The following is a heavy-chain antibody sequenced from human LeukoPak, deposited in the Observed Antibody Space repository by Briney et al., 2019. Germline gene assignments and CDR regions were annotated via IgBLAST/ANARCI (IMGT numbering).Heavy chain of an antibody. D-gene: IGHD6-13*01. CDR1: GFTFSSYE. CDR3: ARAVRRSSSWSPIPGGDFDY. CDR2: ISSSGSTI. V-gene: IGHV3-48*03. Sequence: GGSLRLSCAASGFTFSSYEMNWVRQAPGKGLEWVSYISSSGSTIYYADSVKGRFTISRDNAKNSLYLQMNSLRAEDTAVYYCARAVRRSSSWSPIPGGDFDYWGQGTLVTVSS. J-gene: IGHJ4*02.